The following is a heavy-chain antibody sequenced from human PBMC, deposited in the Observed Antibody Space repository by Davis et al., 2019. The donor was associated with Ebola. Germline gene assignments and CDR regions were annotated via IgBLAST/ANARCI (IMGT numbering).Heavy chain of an antibody. CDR3: AKGGYFDY. V-gene: IGHV3-30*02. CDR1: GFTFSTFG. CDR2: IRYDGSNK. J-gene: IGHJ4*02. Sequence: GESLKISCSASGFTFSTFGMHWVRQAPGKGLQWVAFIRYDGSNKYYADSVKGRFTISRDNSKNTLYLQMNSLRAEDTAVYYCAKGGYFDYWGQGTLVTVSS.